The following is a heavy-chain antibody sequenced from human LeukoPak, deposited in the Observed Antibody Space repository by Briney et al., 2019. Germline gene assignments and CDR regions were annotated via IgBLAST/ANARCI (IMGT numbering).Heavy chain of an antibody. CDR3: ARVGVVLRYFDWFDSSVAFDI. CDR1: GFTFSNYG. D-gene: IGHD3-9*01. CDR2: ISYDGSNK. V-gene: IGHV3-30*03. Sequence: GGSLRLSCAASGFTFSNYGMHWVRQAPGKGLEWVSFISYDGSNKYYADSVKGRFTISRDNSKNTLYLQMISLRSEDTAVYYCARVGVVLRYFDWFDSSVAFDIWGQGTMVTVSS. J-gene: IGHJ3*02.